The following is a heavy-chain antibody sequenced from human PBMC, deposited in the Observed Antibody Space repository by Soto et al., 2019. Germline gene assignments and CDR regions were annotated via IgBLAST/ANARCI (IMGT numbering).Heavy chain of an antibody. CDR2: IKSDGIST. Sequence: GGSLRLSCAASGFTFSNYWMHWVRQAPGKGLVWVSRIKSDGISTNYADSVKGRFTISRDNAKNTLYLQMNSLRAEDTAVYYCARDNWNSFWGQGTLVTSPQ. D-gene: IGHD1-7*01. V-gene: IGHV3-74*01. J-gene: IGHJ4*02. CDR3: ARDNWNSF. CDR1: GFTFSNYW.